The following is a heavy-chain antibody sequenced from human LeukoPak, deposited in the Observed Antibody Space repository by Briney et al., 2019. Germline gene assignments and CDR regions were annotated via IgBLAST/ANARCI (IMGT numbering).Heavy chain of an antibody. D-gene: IGHD2-8*01. CDR3: ARIKDGVTKLDY. J-gene: IGHJ4*02. CDR1: GFTFNAYW. CDR2: IDQDGSER. V-gene: IGHV3-7*01. Sequence: PGGSLRLSCAASGFTFNAYWMSWVRQAPGKGLEWVASIDQDGSERRYVDSVQGRFTISRDNTKNSLFLQMNSLRAEDTAFYYCARIKDGVTKLDYWGQGTLVTVSS.